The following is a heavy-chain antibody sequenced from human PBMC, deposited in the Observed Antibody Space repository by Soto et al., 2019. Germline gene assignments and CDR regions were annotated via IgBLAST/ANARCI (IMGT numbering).Heavy chain of an antibody. D-gene: IGHD6-6*01. V-gene: IGHV1-69*08. CDR2: IIPFLGIS. J-gene: IGHJ4*02. CDR1: GGTLNTYT. CDR3: ATEDRSSSLDD. Sequence: QVQLVQSGAELKVAGSSVSVSCTASGGTLNTYTFSWVRQAPGQGLEWMGRIIPFLGISNYAQQFQGRIMIAANRSTSTTYLDLTGLTSEDTALYYCATEDRSSSLDDWGQGSLVTVSS.